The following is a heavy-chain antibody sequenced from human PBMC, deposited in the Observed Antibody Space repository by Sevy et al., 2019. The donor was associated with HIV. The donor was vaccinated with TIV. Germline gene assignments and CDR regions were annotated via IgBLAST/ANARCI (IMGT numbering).Heavy chain of an antibody. CDR2: IYNSGGT. J-gene: IGHJ5*02. V-gene: IGHV4-39*01. CDR1: GGSISSTTYY. Sequence: SETLSLTCTVSGGSISSTTYYWGWVHQTPGKGLEWIRTIYNSGGTYYNPSLKSRVTISIDTSKNQFFLRLTSVTAADTAVYYCAKHALGCGASLCWFDPRGQGTLVTVSS. CDR3: AKHALGCGASLCWFDP. D-gene: IGHD2-15*01.